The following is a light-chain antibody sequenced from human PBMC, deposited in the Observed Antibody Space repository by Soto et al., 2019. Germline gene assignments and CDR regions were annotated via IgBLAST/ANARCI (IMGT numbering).Light chain of an antibody. CDR3: AAWDDSLSGYV. V-gene: IGLV1-47*01. CDR2: RSN. Sequence: QSVLTQPPSASGTPGQRVTISCSGSSSNIGSNYVYWYQQLPGTAPKLLISRSNQRPSGVPDRFSGSKSGTSASLAISGLRSEDEADYYCAAWDDSLSGYVFGTGTKLTVL. J-gene: IGLJ1*01. CDR1: SSNIGSNY.